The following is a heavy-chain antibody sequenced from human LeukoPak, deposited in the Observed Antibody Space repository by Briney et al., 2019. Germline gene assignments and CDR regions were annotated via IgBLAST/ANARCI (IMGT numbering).Heavy chain of an antibody. D-gene: IGHD1-26*01. CDR3: ARGGGSPDH. CDR1: GYTVISYG. Sequence: ASVKLSCKATGYTVISYGFNWMRQATGQGLEWMGWMNVNSGDTVYAQKFLGRLTMTRNTSISTVYLELGSLRSEDTAVYYCARGGGSPDHWGQGTLVTVSS. J-gene: IGHJ4*02. CDR2: MNVNSGDT. V-gene: IGHV1-8*01.